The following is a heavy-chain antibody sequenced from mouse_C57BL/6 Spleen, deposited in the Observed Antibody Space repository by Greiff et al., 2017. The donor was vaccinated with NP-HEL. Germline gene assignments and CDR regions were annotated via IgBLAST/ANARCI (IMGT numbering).Heavy chain of an antibody. J-gene: IGHJ2*01. V-gene: IGHV1-4*01. CDR3: AREVITTVVDY. CDR1: GYTFTSYT. CDR2: INPSSGYT. D-gene: IGHD1-1*01. Sequence: VQLQQSGAELARPGASVKMSCKASGYTFTSYTMHWVKQRPGQGLEWIGYINPSSGYTKYNQKFKDKATLTADKSSSTAYMQLSSLTSEDSAVYYGAREVITTVVDYWGQGTTLTVSS.